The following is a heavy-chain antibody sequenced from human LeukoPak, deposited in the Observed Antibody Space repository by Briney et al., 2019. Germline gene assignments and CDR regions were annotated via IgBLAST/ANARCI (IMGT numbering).Heavy chain of an antibody. CDR2: INPNSGGT. CDR1: GYTFTGYY. J-gene: IGHJ6*02. Sequence: GASVKVSCKASGYTFTGYYMHWVRQSPGQGLEWRGWINPNSGGTNYAQKFQGRVTMTRDTSISTAYMELSRLRSDDTAVYYCARVLGSDYYDSSGALYYYYGMDVWGQGTTVTVSS. V-gene: IGHV1-2*02. D-gene: IGHD3-22*01. CDR3: ARVLGSDYYDSSGALYYYYGMDV.